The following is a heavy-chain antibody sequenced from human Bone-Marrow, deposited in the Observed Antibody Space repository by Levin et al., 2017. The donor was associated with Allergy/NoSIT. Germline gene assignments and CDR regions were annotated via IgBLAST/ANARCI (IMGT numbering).Heavy chain of an antibody. V-gene: IGHV4-59*01. CDR1: GVSITDYY. CDR3: VRGDRAFEN. Sequence: SQTLSLTCSVSGVSITDYYWSWVRRSPGKGLEWIGYIYHTGFTKQNPSLKSRATISLDTSKSQFSLTVTSVTAADTAVYYCVRGDRAFENWSQGTLVTVSS. CDR2: IYHTGFT. J-gene: IGHJ4*02.